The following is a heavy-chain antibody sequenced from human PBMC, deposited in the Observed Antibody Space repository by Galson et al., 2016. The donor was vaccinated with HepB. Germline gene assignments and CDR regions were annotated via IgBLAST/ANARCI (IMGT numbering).Heavy chain of an antibody. CDR1: GFIFSSFE. CDR3: ARDLVYPGDYGKYYYYGMDV. CDR2: ISSSGTTI. Sequence: SLRLSCAASGFIFSSFEMNWVRQAPGKGLEWLSYISSSGTTIYYADSVKGRFTISRGNARNSLYLQMNSRRVEATAVYYCARDLVYPGDYGKYYYYGMDVWGQGTTVTVSS. J-gene: IGHJ6*02. V-gene: IGHV3-48*03. D-gene: IGHD4-17*01.